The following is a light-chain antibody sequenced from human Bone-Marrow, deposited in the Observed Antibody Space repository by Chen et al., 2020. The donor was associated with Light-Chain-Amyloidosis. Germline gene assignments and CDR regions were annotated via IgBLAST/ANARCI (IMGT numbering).Light chain of an antibody. J-gene: IGKJ1*01. CDR1: QSVSSNS. CDR3: QQFLGSPWT. Sequence: EIVLRQSPGTMSLSRGEKASLSCRASQSVSSNSIAWYQHRRGQAPRLLIYGASKRADGIPDRFSGSGSGTDFTLTISRLEADDFAVYFCQQFLGSPWTFGQGTKVEVK. CDR2: GAS. V-gene: IGKV3-20*01.